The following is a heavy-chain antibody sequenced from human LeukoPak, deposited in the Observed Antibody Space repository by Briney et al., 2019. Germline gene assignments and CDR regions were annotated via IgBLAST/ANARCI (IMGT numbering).Heavy chain of an antibody. CDR1: GYTFTSYG. CDR3: ARDLKRGYSSGRYSWGTGSSNDY. Sequence: ASVKVSCKASGYTFTSYGISWVRQAPGQGLEWMGWISGYNGNTNYAQQKLQGRVTMTTDTSTSAAYMELRSLRSDDTAVYYCARDLKRGYSSGRYSWGTGSSNDYWGQGTLVTVSS. D-gene: IGHD6-19*01. J-gene: IGHJ4*02. V-gene: IGHV1-18*01. CDR2: ISGYNGNT.